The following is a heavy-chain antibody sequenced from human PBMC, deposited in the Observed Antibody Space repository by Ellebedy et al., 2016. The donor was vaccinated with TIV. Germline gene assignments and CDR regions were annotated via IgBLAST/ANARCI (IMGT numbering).Heavy chain of an antibody. CDR3: AKVRGDGRFFRYGMDV. Sequence: GGSLRLXXAASGFTFSSYGMNWVRQAPGKGLEWVSYISLSSSTIYYADSVKGRFTIFRDNVQNVLYLQMNSLRDDDTAVYYCAKVRGDGRFFRYGMDVWGPGTTVTVSS. V-gene: IGHV3-48*02. D-gene: IGHD3-3*01. CDR1: GFTFSSYG. CDR2: ISLSSSTI. J-gene: IGHJ6*02.